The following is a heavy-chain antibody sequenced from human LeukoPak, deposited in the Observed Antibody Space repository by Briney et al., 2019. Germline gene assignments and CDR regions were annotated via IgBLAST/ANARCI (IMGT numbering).Heavy chain of an antibody. J-gene: IGHJ6*04. CDR3: AELGITMIGGV. Sequence: KSGGSLRLSCAASGFTFSSYSMNWVRQAPGKGLEWVSSISSSSGYIYYADSVKGRFTISRDNAKNSLYLQMNSLRAEDTAVYYCAELGITMIGGVWGKGTTVTISS. D-gene: IGHD3-10*02. CDR2: ISSSSGYI. V-gene: IGHV3-21*01. CDR1: GFTFSSYS.